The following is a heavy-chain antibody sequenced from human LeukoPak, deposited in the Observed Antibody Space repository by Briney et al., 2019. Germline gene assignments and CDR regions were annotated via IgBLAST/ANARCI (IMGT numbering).Heavy chain of an antibody. J-gene: IGHJ3*02. CDR3: ARDLVCNWNYLGGDAFDI. CDR2: IIPIFGTA. V-gene: IGHV1-69*05. Sequence: SVKVSCKASGGTFSSYAISWVRQAPGQGLEWMGGIIPIFGTANYAQKFQGRVTITTDESTSTAYMELSSLRSEDTAAYYCARDLVCNWNYLGGDAFDIWGQGTMVTVSS. D-gene: IGHD1-7*01. CDR1: GGTFSSYA.